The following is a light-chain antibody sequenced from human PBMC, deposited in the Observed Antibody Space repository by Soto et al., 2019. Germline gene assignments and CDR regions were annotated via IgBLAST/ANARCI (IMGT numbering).Light chain of an antibody. CDR1: QSVSSSY. V-gene: IGKV3-20*01. CDR3: QQYGSSPLT. CDR2: GAS. J-gene: IGKJ4*01. Sequence: EIVSTHSPVTLSXXPVXXXXXXXRSSQSVSSSYLAWYQQKPGQAPRLLIYGASSRATGIPDRFSGSGSGTDFTLTISRLEPEDFAVYYCQQYGSSPLTFGGGTKVDIK.